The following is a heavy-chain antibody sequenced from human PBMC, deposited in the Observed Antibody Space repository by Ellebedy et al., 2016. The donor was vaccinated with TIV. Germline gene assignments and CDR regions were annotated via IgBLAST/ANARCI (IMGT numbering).Heavy chain of an antibody. J-gene: IGHJ1*01. CDR1: GGSISSNY. CDR2: IYYIGTT. D-gene: IGHD2-15*01. V-gene: IGHV4-59*12. Sequence: MPSETLSLTCTVSGGSISSNYWSWIRQPPGQGLEWIGNIYYIGTTKYNPSLQSRVSISLDTEIQFSLRLTSVTAADSAVYYCARSGEGGGIQYFTHWGQGALITVSS. CDR3: ARSGEGGGIQYFTH.